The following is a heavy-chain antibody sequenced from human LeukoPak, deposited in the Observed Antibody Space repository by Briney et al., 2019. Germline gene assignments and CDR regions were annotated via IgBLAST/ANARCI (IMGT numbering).Heavy chain of an antibody. V-gene: IGHV3-23*01. Sequence: PGGSLRLSCAASGFTFRIYAMTWVRQAPGKGLEWVSGISGSGGYIYSADSVKGRFTISRDNSKNTVYLQMNSLRVEDTAVYYCVKSRGATDHYYYHMDVWGKGTTVTVSS. D-gene: IGHD1-26*01. CDR3: VKSRGATDHYYYHMDV. CDR1: GFTFRIYA. CDR2: ISGSGGYI. J-gene: IGHJ6*03.